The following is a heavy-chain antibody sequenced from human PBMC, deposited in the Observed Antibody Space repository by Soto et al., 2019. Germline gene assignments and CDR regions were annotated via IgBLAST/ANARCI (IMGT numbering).Heavy chain of an antibody. Sequence: PGGSLRLSCAASGFTFSNAWMSWVRQAPGKGLEWVGRIKSKTDGGTTDYAAPVKGRFTISRDDSKNTLYLQMNSLKTEDTAVYYCTTPARVTTKPYYYYYGTDVCGPGTPVTVST. V-gene: IGHV3-15*01. CDR2: IKSKTDGGTT. D-gene: IGHD4-17*01. CDR1: GFTFSNAW. CDR3: TTPARVTTKPYYYYYGTDV. J-gene: IGHJ6*01.